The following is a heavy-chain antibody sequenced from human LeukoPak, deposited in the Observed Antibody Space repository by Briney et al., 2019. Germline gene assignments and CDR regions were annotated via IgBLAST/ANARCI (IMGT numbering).Heavy chain of an antibody. D-gene: IGHD1-20*01. V-gene: IGHV3-21*01. CDR3: APNLWYNYGFDP. CDR1: GFTFSSYS. CDR2: ISSSSSYI. J-gene: IGHJ5*02. Sequence: GGSLRLSCAASGFTFSSYSMNWVRQAPGKGLEWVSSISSSSSYIYYADSVKGRFTISRDNAKNTLYLQMNSLRAEDTAVYYCAPNLWYNYGFDPWGQGTLVTVSS.